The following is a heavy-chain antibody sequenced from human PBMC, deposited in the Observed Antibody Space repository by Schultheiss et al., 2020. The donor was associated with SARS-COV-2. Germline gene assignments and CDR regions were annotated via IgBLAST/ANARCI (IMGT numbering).Heavy chain of an antibody. V-gene: IGHV3-66*04. CDR2: IYSGGST. CDR1: GFTVSSNY. D-gene: IGHD3-22*01. Sequence: GGSLRLSCAASGFTVSSNYMSWVRQAPGKGLEWVSVIYSGGSTYYADSVKGRFTISRDNAKNTLYLQMNSLRAEDTAVYYCARHFYHSSGFYYLDYWGQGTLVTVSS. J-gene: IGHJ4*02. CDR3: ARHFYHSSGFYYLDY.